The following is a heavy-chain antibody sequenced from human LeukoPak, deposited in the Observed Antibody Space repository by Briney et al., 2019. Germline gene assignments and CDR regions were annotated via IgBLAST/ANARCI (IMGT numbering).Heavy chain of an antibody. CDR3: ARGFRYGSNWGFDY. CDR1: GFTFSSYS. Sequence: GGSLRLSCAASGFTFSSYSMNWVRQAPGKGLEWVSSISSSSSYIYYADSVKGRFTISRDNAKNSLYLQMNSLKTEDTAVYYCARGFRYGSNWGFDYWGQGTLVTVSS. V-gene: IGHV3-21*04. CDR2: ISSSSSYI. J-gene: IGHJ4*02. D-gene: IGHD3-16*01.